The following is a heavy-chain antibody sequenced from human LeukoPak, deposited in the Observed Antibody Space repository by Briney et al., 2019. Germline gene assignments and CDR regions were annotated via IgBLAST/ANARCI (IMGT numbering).Heavy chain of an antibody. CDR2: ISSSSYI. D-gene: IGHD2-15*01. CDR3: ARARVAAKSGYMDV. Sequence: GGSLRLSCAASGFTFSSYSMNWVRQAPGKGLEWVSSISSSSYIYYADSVKGRFTISRDNPKNTLYLQMGSLRDEDLAVYYCARARVAAKSGYMDVWGTGTTVTISS. J-gene: IGHJ6*03. V-gene: IGHV3-21*01. CDR1: GFTFSSYS.